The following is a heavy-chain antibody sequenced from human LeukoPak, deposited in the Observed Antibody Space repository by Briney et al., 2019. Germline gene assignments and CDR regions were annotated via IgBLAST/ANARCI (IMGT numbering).Heavy chain of an antibody. D-gene: IGHD2-21*02. V-gene: IGHV1-69*13. CDR1: GYTFTSYG. J-gene: IGHJ4*02. Sequence: ASVKVSCKASGYTFTSYGISWVRQAPGQGLEWMGRIIPIFGTANYAQKFQGRVTITADESTSTAYMELSSLRSEDTAVYYCAREYCGGDCFGRYYFDYWGQGTLVTVSS. CDR3: AREYCGGDCFGRYYFDY. CDR2: IIPIFGTA.